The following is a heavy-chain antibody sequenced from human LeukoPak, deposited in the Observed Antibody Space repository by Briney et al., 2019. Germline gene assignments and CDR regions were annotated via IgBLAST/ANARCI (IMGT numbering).Heavy chain of an antibody. CDR2: IWYDGSIK. D-gene: IGHD3-10*01. CDR3: ARSPHGGDYFDY. V-gene: IGHV3-33*07. Sequence: GRSLRLTCAASGFTFSSHGLYWVRQAPGKGLECVALIWYDGSIKEYVDSVKGRFTISRDNSKNTMYLQMNSLRAEDTAVYYCARSPHGGDYFDYWGQGTLVTVSS. J-gene: IGHJ4*02. CDR1: GFTFSSHG.